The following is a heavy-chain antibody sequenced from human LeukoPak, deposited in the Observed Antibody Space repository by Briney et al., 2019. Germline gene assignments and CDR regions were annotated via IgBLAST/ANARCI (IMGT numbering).Heavy chain of an antibody. CDR2: INHSGST. V-gene: IGHV4-34*01. CDR3: AKAPYLSSGS. J-gene: IGHJ3*01. D-gene: IGHD3-22*01. CDR1: GGSFRDYY. Sequence: SEALSLTCAVYGGSFRDYYWSWIRQPPGKGLGWIGEINHSGSTNYNPSLKSRVTISLDTSKNQFSLNLTSVTAADTAVYYCAKAPYLSSGSWGQGILVAVSS.